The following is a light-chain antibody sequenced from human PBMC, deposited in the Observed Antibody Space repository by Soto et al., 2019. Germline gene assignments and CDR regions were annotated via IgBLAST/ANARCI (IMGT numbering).Light chain of an antibody. CDR3: QQYDNLP. V-gene: IGKV1-33*01. Sequence: DIQMTQSPSSLSASVGDRVTITCQASQDISNYLNWYQQKPGKAPKLLIYDASNLETGVPSRFSGSGSGTYFTFTISSLQPEDIATYYCQQYDNLPFGPGTKVDIK. CDR1: QDISNY. CDR2: DAS. J-gene: IGKJ3*01.